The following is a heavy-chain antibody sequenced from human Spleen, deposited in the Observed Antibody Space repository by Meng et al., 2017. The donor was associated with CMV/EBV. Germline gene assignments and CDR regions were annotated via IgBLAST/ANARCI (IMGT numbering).Heavy chain of an antibody. CDR3: AHPLCSTTNCDIEYFQF. Sequence: LSTNGVGVGWIRQPPGKALEWLALIYWNDEKRYSPSLKSRLTITKDTSKNQVVLSMTNMDPVDTATYYCAHPLCSTTNCDIEYFQFWGQGTLVTVSS. J-gene: IGHJ1*01. D-gene: IGHD2-2*02. CDR1: LSTNGVG. CDR2: IYWNDEK. V-gene: IGHV2-5*01.